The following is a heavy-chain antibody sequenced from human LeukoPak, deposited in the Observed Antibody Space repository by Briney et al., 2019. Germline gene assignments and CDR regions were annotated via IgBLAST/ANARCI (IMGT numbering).Heavy chain of an antibody. CDR1: GGSFSGYY. CDR2: IYHNGRT. J-gene: IGHJ5*02. V-gene: IGHV4-59*01. D-gene: IGHD3-10*01. Sequence: PSETLSLTCAVYGGSFSGYYWSWIRQPPGKGLDWIGFIYHNGRTDYNPSLKSRVTISADTSKNQFSLRLSSVTAADTAVYYCVRGPYGSGISNWFDPWGQGTLVIVSS. CDR3: VRGPYGSGISNWFDP.